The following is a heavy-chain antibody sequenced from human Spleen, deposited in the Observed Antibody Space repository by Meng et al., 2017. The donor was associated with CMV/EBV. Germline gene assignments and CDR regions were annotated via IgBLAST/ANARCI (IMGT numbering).Heavy chain of an antibody. CDR2: IDYSGIT. D-gene: IGHD1-26*01. J-gene: IGHJ1*01. CDR1: GDSISSNSYY. Sequence: QLQLQAAGPGLVKSSETLSLTCTVSGDSISSNSYYWGWIRQPPGKGLEWIASIDYSGITFQNPSLKSRLTTSVDTSKNQFSLQLRFVTAADTAVYYCARHRGNYYQSFLHWGQGTLVTVSS. V-gene: IGHV4-39*01. CDR3: ARHRGNYYQSFLH.